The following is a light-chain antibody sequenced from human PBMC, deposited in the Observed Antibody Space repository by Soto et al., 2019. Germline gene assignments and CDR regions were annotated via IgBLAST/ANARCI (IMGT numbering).Light chain of an antibody. CDR3: SSYASSGAVV. CDR1: SSDVGAYNY. CDR2: EVN. Sequence: QSVLTQPASVSGSPGQPITISCPGTSSDVGAYNYVSWYQLHPGKAPKLMIYEVNNRPSGVSHRFSGSKSGNTASLTFSGLQPEDEADYYCSSYASSGAVVFGGGTKVTVL. J-gene: IGLJ3*02. V-gene: IGLV2-14*01.